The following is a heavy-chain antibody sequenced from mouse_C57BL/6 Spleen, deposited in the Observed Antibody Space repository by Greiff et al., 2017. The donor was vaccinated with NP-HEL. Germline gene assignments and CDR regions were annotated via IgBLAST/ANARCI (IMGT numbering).Heavy chain of an antibody. CDR3: ARERDPYYFDY. CDR1: GYSITSGYD. CDR2: ISYSGST. D-gene: IGHD3-3*01. Sequence: DVQLQESGPGMVKPSQSLSLTCTVTGYSITSGYDWHWIRHFPGNKLEWMGYISYSGSTNYNPSLKSRISITHDTSKNHFFLKLNSVTTEDTATYYCARERDPYYFDYWGQGTTLTVSS. V-gene: IGHV3-1*01. J-gene: IGHJ2*01.